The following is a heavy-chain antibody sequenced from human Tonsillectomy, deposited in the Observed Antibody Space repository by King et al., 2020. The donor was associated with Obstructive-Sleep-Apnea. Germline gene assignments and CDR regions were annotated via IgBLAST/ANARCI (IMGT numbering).Heavy chain of an antibody. CDR1: GFTFYAFA. V-gene: IGHV3-9*01. CDR2: ITWNGDNA. J-gene: IGHJ4*02. CDR3: ATVADY. Sequence: VQLVESGGGLVQPGGSLRLSCAGSGFTFYAFAMYCVRQAPGKGLEWVSGITWNGDNAGYADSVRGRFTISRDNAKNSLYLHMTSLRSDDTAMYYCATVADYWGQGTLITVSS.